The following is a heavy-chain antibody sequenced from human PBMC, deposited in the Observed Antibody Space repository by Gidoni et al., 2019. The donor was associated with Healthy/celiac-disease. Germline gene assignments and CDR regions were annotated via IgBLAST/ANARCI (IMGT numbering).Heavy chain of an antibody. J-gene: IGHJ3*02. CDR3: VKAKLVRAFDI. V-gene: IGHV3-64D*09. Sequence: EVHLVESGGGLVQPGGALRLSCSASGVHFSSYAMHWVRQAPGKGLEYVSASSSNGGSTYYADSVKGRFTISRDNSKNTLYLQMSSLRAEDTAVYYCVKAKLVRAFDIWGQGTMVTVSS. D-gene: IGHD6-13*01. CDR2: SSSNGGST. CDR1: GVHFSSYA.